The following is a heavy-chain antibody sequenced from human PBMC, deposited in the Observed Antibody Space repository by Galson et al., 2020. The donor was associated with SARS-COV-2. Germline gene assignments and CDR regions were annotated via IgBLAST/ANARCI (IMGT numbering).Heavy chain of an antibody. CDR2: ISYDGSNK. J-gene: IGHJ3*01. CDR1: GFTFSSYA. CDR3: AREDVFFDAFDL. Sequence: VGSLRLSCAASGFTFSSYAMHWVRQAPGKGLEWVAVISYDGSNKYYADSVKGRFTISRDNSKNTLYLQMNSLRAEDTAVYYCAREDVFFDAFDLWGQGTMVTVSS. D-gene: IGHD3-3*01. V-gene: IGHV3-30*04.